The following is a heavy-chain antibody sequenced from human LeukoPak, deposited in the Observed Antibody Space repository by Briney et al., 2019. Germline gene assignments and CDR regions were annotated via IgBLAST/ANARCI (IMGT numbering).Heavy chain of an antibody. J-gene: IGHJ4*02. CDR2: INGDGSTT. D-gene: IGHD3-10*01. CDR3: AEAASVRGVSY. Sequence: GGSLRLSCAAPGFTFSSYWMHWVRQAPGKGPLWVSHINGDGSTTNYADSVKGRFTISRDNAKNTLYLQMNSLRADDTAVYYCAEAASVRGVSYWGQGTLVTVSS. CDR1: GFTFSSYW. V-gene: IGHV3-74*01.